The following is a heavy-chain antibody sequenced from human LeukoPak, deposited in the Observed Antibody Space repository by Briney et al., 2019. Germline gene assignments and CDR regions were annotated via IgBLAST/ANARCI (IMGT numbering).Heavy chain of an antibody. D-gene: IGHD3-22*01. Sequence: SETLSLTCAVYGGSFSGYYWSWIRQPPGKGLEWIGEISHSGSTNYNPSLKSRVTISVDTSKNQFSLKLSSVTAADTAVYYCARGRISGYYYDSSGYVRYYFDYWGQGTLVTVSS. CDR1: GGSFSGYY. V-gene: IGHV4-34*01. CDR3: ARGRISGYYYDSSGYVRYYFDY. CDR2: ISHSGST. J-gene: IGHJ4*02.